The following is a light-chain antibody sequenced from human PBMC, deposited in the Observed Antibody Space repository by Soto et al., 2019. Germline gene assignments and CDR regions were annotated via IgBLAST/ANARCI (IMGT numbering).Light chain of an antibody. J-gene: IGKJ5*01. Sequence: EIVLTQSPATLSSFPGDRVTLSCRASQYINTRLAWYQHRPGQAPRLLIYQTSIRATGIPARFSGSGSGTDFTLTISSLEPEDSAVYYCQQRNVWPPVTFGQGTRLE. CDR1: QYINTR. V-gene: IGKV3-11*01. CDR2: QTS. CDR3: QQRNVWPPVT.